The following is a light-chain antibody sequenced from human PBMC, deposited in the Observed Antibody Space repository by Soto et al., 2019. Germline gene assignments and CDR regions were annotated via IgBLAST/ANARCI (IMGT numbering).Light chain of an antibody. CDR3: HQYDIFPFT. V-gene: IGKV3-20*01. CDR1: QSVSSTY. J-gene: IGKJ3*01. Sequence: EIVLTQSPGTLSLSPGERATLSCRASQSVSSTYLAWYQQKPGQAPRLLIYGTSNRATGILHRFSGSASGTDFTLTISRLEPEDFAVYYCHQYDIFPFTFGPGTKVDIK. CDR2: GTS.